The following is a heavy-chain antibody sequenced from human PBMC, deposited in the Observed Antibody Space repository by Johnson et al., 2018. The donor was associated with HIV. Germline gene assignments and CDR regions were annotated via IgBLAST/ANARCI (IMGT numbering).Heavy chain of an antibody. CDR1: GFTFCNAW. CDR3: TTKPYSSSWYGAFDI. CDR2: TKSKTVGGTT. Sequence: VQLVDSGGGLVKPGGSPRLSSAASGFTFCNAWMSWVRQAPRQGLEWVGRTKSKTVGGTTDYSAPVKRSFSISRDDSKNTLYLQMNSLKTEDTAVYYCTTKPYSSSWYGAFDIWGQGTMVTVSS. J-gene: IGHJ3*02. D-gene: IGHD6-13*01. V-gene: IGHV3-15*01.